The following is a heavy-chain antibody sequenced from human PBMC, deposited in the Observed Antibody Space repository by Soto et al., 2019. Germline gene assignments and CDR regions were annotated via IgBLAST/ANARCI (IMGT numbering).Heavy chain of an antibody. J-gene: IGHJ4*02. CDR2: INDSGST. CDR1: GGSIYSYY. D-gene: IGHD6-19*01. Sequence: LSLTCTVSGGSIYSYYWSWIRQPPGKGLEWIGNINDSGSTNYNPSLKSRVTMSVDTSKNQLSLTLSSVTAADTAVYYCARGGGSSGVWGQETLVTVSS. CDR3: ARGGGSSGV. V-gene: IGHV4-59*01.